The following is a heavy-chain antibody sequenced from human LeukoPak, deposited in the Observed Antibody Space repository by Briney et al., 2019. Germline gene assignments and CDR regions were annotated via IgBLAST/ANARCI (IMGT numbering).Heavy chain of an antibody. CDR3: ARGGYSSGWPFDY. CDR2: ISSSSSTI. CDR1: GFTFSSYG. J-gene: IGHJ4*02. D-gene: IGHD6-19*01. Sequence: GGSLRLSCAASGFTFSSYGMHWVRQAPGKGLEWVSYISSSSSTIYYADFVKGRFTISRDNAKNSLYLQMNSLRAEDTAVYYCARGGYSSGWPFDYWGQGTLVTVSS. V-gene: IGHV3-48*01.